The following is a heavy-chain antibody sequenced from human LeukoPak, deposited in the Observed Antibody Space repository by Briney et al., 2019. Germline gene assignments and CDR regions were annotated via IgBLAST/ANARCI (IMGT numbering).Heavy chain of an antibody. CDR3: ASDTSHWSPTGY. Sequence: PSETLSLTCTVSGGSISRSSYNWCWIRQPPGKGLEWIGSIYYSGSTYYNPSLKSRVTIYVDTSKKQFSLKLRSVTAADTAVYYCASDTSHWSPTGYWGQGTLVTVSS. V-gene: IGHV4-39*01. CDR2: IYYSGST. J-gene: IGHJ4*02. CDR1: GGSISRSSYN. D-gene: IGHD2-2*01.